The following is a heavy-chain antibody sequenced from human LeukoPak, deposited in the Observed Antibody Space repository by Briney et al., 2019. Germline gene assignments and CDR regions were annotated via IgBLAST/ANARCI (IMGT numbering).Heavy chain of an antibody. J-gene: IGHJ4*02. CDR1: GGSINRGFYY. D-gene: IGHD2-21*01. Sequence: PSETLSLTCTVSGGSINRGFYYWGWIRQPPGKGLAWIGSFYYSGTTYYNPSLKSRVTISVDTSRNQFSLQLTSVTVADTAVYFCARHRPSSTMSGIALWGQGTLVTVSS. CDR2: FYYSGTT. V-gene: IGHV4-39*01. CDR3: ARHRPSSTMSGIAL.